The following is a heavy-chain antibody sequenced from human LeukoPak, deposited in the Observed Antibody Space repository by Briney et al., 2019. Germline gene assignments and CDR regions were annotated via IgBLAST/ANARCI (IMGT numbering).Heavy chain of an antibody. Sequence: GGSLRLSCAASGFTFNTYTMNWVRQAPGKGLEWVSSISSTNTYIYYADSLKGRFTISRDNAKNSLYLQMTSLRAEDTAVYYCTREMYSSACAADYWGQGTLVTVSS. CDR2: ISSTNTYI. J-gene: IGHJ4*02. D-gene: IGHD6-19*01. CDR3: TREMYSSACAADY. V-gene: IGHV3-21*01. CDR1: GFTFNTYT.